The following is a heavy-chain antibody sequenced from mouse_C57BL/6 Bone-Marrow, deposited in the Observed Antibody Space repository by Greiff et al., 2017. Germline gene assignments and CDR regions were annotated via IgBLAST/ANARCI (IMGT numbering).Heavy chain of an antibody. V-gene: IGHV1-18*01. CDR3: ARRPMMVTNLFDY. CDR1: GYTFTDYN. Sequence: VQLKESGPELVKPGASVKIPCKASGYTFTDYNMDWVKQSHGKSLEWIGDINPNNGGTIYNQKFKGKATLTVDKSSSTAYMELRSLTSEDTAVYYCARRPMMVTNLFDYGGQGTTLTVSS. D-gene: IGHD2-3*01. CDR2: INPNNGGT. J-gene: IGHJ2*01.